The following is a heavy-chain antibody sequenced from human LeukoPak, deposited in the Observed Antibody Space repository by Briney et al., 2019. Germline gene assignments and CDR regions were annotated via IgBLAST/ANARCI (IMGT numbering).Heavy chain of an antibody. CDR1: GGTFSSYA. J-gene: IGHJ4*02. CDR2: ISPIFGTA. D-gene: IGHD6-13*01. V-gene: IGHV1-69*13. Sequence: SVKVSCKASGGTFSSYAISWVRQAPGQGLEWMGGISPIFGTANYAQKFQGRVTITADESTSTGYMDLSSLTSEDTAVYYCARAPRNSSTMLDYWGQGTLVTVSS. CDR3: ARAPRNSSTMLDY.